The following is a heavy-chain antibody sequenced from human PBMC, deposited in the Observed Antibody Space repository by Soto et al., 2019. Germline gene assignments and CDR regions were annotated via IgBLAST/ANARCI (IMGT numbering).Heavy chain of an antibody. CDR1: GGSVSSGSYY. J-gene: IGHJ6*02. CDR2: IYYSGST. CDR3: ARWIGGGIQLWVDYYSYGMDV. D-gene: IGHD5-18*01. V-gene: IGHV4-61*03. Sequence: TLAPSCTAAGGSVSSGSYYGRWIRQPPGKGLERIGSIYYSGSTTYNFSLKSPVTISASTSTNYIELKLSSVTAADTAVYYCARWIGGGIQLWVDYYSYGMDVWGQGTTVTVSS.